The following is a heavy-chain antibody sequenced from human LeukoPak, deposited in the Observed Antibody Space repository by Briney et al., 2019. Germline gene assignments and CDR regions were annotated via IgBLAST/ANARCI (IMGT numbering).Heavy chain of an antibody. CDR1: GGTFISYA. D-gene: IGHD5-18*01. Sequence: SVKVSCKASGGTFISYAISWVRQAPGQGLEWMGGIIPIFGTANYAQKFQGRVTITADESTSTAYMELSSLRAEDTAVYYCGGYSYGNWFDPWGQGTLVAVSS. CDR3: GGYSYGNWFDP. V-gene: IGHV1-69*13. J-gene: IGHJ5*02. CDR2: IIPIFGTA.